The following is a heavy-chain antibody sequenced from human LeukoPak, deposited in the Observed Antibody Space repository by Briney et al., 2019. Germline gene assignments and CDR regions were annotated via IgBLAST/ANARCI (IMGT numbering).Heavy chain of an antibody. Sequence: PGGSLRLSCAASGFTFSSYAMSWVRQAPGKGLEWVSAISGSGGSTYYADSVKGRFTISRDNVKNTLYLQMNRLRAEDTAVYYCAKDRGSYNAEYFQHWGQGTLVTVSS. CDR2: ISGSGGST. D-gene: IGHD1-26*01. V-gene: IGHV3-23*01. CDR1: GFTFSSYA. J-gene: IGHJ1*01. CDR3: AKDRGSYNAEYFQH.